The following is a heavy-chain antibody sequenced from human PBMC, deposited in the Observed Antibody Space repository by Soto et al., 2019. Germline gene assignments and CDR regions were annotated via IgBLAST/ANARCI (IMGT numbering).Heavy chain of an antibody. V-gene: IGHV1-2*04. CDR1: GYTFTGYY. Sequence: ASVTDSCKDSGYTFTGYYMHWVRQAPGQGLEWMGWINPNSGGTNYAQKFQGWVTMTRDTFISTAYMELSRLRSDDTAVYYCARVGYSHDYGDYTFDYWGQGTLVTVSS. D-gene: IGHD4-17*01. J-gene: IGHJ4*02. CDR2: INPNSGGT. CDR3: ARVGYSHDYGDYTFDY.